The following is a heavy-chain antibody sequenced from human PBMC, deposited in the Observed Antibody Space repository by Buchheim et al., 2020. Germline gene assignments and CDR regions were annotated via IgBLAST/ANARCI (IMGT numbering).Heavy chain of an antibody. CDR2: IWYDGSNK. V-gene: IGHV3-33*01. J-gene: IGHJ4*02. Sequence: QVQLVESGGGVVQPGRSLRLSCAASGFTFSSYGMHWVRQAPGKGLEWVAVIWYDGSNKYYADSVKGRFTISRDNSKHTLYLQMNSLRAEDTTVYYCARDNGLVVVPAAVSYFDYWGQGTL. CDR1: GFTFSSYG. D-gene: IGHD2-2*01. CDR3: ARDNGLVVVPAAVSYFDY.